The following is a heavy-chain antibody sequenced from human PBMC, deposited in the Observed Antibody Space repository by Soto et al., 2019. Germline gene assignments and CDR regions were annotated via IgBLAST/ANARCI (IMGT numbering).Heavy chain of an antibody. Sequence: EVHLLESGGGLVQPGGSLRLSCAASGFTFSSYAMSWVRQAPGKGLEWVSAISGSVGSTYYADSVKGRFTISRDNSNNTLYLQMNSLRAEYTAVYYCAKDLWKYFDWNRDSWGQGTLVTVPS. V-gene: IGHV3-23*01. CDR2: ISGSVGST. D-gene: IGHD3-9*01. J-gene: IGHJ4*02. CDR3: AKDLWKYFDWNRDS. CDR1: GFTFSSYA.